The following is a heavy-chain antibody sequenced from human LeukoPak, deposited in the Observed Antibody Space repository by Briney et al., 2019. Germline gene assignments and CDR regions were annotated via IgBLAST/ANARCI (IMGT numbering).Heavy chain of an antibody. V-gene: IGHV3-23*01. CDR3: AKGLGTTGTGWYAFDI. Sequence: GGSLRLSCAASGFTFSSYAMSWVRQAPGKGLEWVSAISGSGGSTYYADSVKGRFTISRDNSKNTLYLQMNSLRAEDTAVYYCAKGLGTTGTGWYAFDIWGQGTMVTVSS. D-gene: IGHD1-1*01. CDR2: ISGSGGST. CDR1: GFTFSSYA. J-gene: IGHJ3*02.